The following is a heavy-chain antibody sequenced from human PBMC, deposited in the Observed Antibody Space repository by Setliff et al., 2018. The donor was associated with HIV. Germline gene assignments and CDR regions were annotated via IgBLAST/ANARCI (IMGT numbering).Heavy chain of an antibody. J-gene: IGHJ1*01. CDR1: GYTFTSYY. D-gene: IGHD3-22*01. V-gene: IGHV1-24*01. CDR3: ATIRAYYYDSSGQEYFQH. Sequence: ASVKVSCKASGYTFTSYYMHWVRRAPGKGLEWMGGFDPEDGETVYAQKFQGRVTMTEDTSTDTAYMELSSLRSEDTAMYYCATIRAYYYDSSGQEYFQHWGHGTLVTVSS. CDR2: FDPEDGET.